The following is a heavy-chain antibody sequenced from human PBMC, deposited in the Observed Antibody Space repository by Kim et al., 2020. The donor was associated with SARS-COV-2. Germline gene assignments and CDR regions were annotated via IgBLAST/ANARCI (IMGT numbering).Heavy chain of an antibody. J-gene: IGHJ4*02. V-gene: IGHV1-69*04. D-gene: IGHD5-12*01. CDR2: IIPILGIA. CDR1: GGTFSSYA. CDR3: ARDLTLGVYESEGRFDY. Sequence: SVKVSCKASGGTFSSYAISWVRQAPGQGLEWMGRIIPILGIANYAQEFQGRVTITADKSTSTAYMELSSLRSEDTAVYYCARDLTLGVYESEGRFDYWGQGTLVTVSS.